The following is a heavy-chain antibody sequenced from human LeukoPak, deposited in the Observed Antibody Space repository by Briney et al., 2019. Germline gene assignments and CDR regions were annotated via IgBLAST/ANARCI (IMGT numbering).Heavy chain of an antibody. CDR1: GGSFSGYY. V-gene: IGHV4-34*01. CDR2: INHSGST. D-gene: IGHD3-10*01. CDR3: ARRGIIWFGELLSRTYNWFDP. J-gene: IGHJ5*02. Sequence: SETLSLTCAVYGGSFSGYYWSWIRQPPGKGLEWIGEINHSGSTNYNPSLKSRVTISVDTSKNQFSLKPSSVTAADTAVYYCARRGIIWFGELLSRTYNWFDPWGQGTLVTVSA.